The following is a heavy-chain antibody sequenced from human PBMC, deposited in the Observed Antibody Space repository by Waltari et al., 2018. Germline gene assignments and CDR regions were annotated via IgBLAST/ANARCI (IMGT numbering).Heavy chain of an antibody. J-gene: IGHJ6*02. Sequence: QLQLQESGPGLVKPSETLSLTCTVSGGSISSSSYYWGWIRQPPGKGLEWIGSIYYSGSTYYNPSLKSRVTRSVDTSKNQFSLKLSSVTAADTAVYYCARDTTARPYYYYGMDVWGQGTTVTVSS. CDR3: ARDTTARPYYYYGMDV. CDR1: GGSISSSSYY. V-gene: IGHV4-39*07. D-gene: IGHD6-6*01. CDR2: IYYSGST.